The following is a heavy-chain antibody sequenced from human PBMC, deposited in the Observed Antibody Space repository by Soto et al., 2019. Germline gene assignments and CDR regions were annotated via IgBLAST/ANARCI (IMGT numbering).Heavy chain of an antibody. J-gene: IGHJ4*02. CDR1: GGTFTSYA. CDR3: AREGPGYYFDY. CDR2: IIPIFGTA. V-gene: IGHV1-69*12. Sequence: QVQLVQSGAEVKKPASSVKVSYKASGGTFTSYAISWVRQAPGQGLEWMGGIIPIFGTAHYVQKFQGRVTLTADESTSTVYMELSSLRSEDTAVYYCAREGPGYYFDYWGQGTLVTVSS.